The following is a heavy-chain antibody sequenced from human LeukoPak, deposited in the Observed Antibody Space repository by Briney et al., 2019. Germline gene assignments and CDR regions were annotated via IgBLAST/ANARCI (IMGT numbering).Heavy chain of an antibody. CDR3: ARETDGYNSY. Sequence: ASVKVSCKASGYTFTDYYIHWVRQAPGQGLEWMGWINPNTGGTTYAQNFQGRVTMTRDTSISSAYMELNRLRPDDTAVYYCARETDGYNSYWGQGTLVTVSS. CDR1: GYTFTDYY. J-gene: IGHJ4*02. CDR2: INPNTGGT. V-gene: IGHV1-2*02. D-gene: IGHD5-24*01.